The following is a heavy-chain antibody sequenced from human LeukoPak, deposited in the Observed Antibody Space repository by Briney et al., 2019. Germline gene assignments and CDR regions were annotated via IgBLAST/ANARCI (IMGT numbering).Heavy chain of an antibody. V-gene: IGHV4-59*01. CDR2: IYYSGST. Sequence: PSETLSLTCTVSSGSISRYYWSWIRQPPGKGLDWIGYIYYSGSTNYNPSLKSRVTISVDTSKNQFSLKLSSVTAADTAVYYCAGIAAAKVLWGQGTMVTVSS. D-gene: IGHD6-13*01. CDR1: SGSISRYY. J-gene: IGHJ3*01. CDR3: AGIAAAKVL.